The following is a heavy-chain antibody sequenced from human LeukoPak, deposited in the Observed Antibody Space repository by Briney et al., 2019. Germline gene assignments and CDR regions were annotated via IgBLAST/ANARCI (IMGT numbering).Heavy chain of an antibody. V-gene: IGHV3-21*01. CDR2: IGSTNYI. D-gene: IGHD2-8*02. Sequence: GGSLRLSCAASGFTFSSYSMGWVRQAPGKGLEWVSSIGSTNYIVYADSVKGRFTISRDNSKNTLSLQMNSLRAEDTAVYYCARDGGVWSRDHWGQGTLVTLSS. CDR1: GFTFSSYS. J-gene: IGHJ4*02. CDR3: ARDGGVWSRDH.